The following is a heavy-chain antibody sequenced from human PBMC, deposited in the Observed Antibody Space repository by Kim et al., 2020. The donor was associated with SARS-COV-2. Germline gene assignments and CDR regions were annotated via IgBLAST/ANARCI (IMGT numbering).Heavy chain of an antibody. D-gene: IGHD6-19*01. V-gene: IGHV1-3*01. J-gene: IGHJ4*02. Sequence: SQKFQGRGTITRNTSASTAYMELSSLRSEDTAVYYCARTVAVAGWGGFDYWGQGTLVTVSS. CDR3: ARTVAVAGWGGFDY.